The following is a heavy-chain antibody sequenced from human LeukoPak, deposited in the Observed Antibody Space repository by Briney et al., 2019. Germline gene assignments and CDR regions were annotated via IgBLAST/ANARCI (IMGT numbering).Heavy chain of an antibody. CDR2: ISGSGGST. D-gene: IGHD6-19*01. CDR1: GFTFSSYA. CDR3: ARGDPGYSSGWYGADY. V-gene: IGHV3-23*01. Sequence: GGSLRLSCAASGFTFSSYAMSWVRQAPGKGLEWVSAISGSGGSTYYADSVKGRFTISRDNAKNSLYLQMNSLRAEDTAVYYCARGDPGYSSGWYGADYWGQGTLVTVSS. J-gene: IGHJ4*02.